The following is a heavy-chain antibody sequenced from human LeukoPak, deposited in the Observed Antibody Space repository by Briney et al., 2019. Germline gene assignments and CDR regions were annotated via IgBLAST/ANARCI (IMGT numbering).Heavy chain of an antibody. CDR3: ARDPYYGSGYYYYYYMDV. Sequence: SETLSLTCTVSGGSISSYYWSWIRQPAGKGLEWIGRIYTSGSTNYNPSLKSRVTMSVDTSKTQFSLKLSSVTAADTGVYYCARDPYYGSGYYYYYYMDVWGKGTTVTVSS. V-gene: IGHV4-4*07. CDR1: GGSISSYY. D-gene: IGHD3-10*01. J-gene: IGHJ6*03. CDR2: IYTSGST.